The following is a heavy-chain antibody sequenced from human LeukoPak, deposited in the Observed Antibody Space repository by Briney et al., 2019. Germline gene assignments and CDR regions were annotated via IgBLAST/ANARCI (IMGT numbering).Heavy chain of an antibody. CDR3: AKKGYAGSGTYSYYFDY. Sequence: GGSLRLSCAASGFTFSSYWMHWVRQAPGKGLGWVSRINSDGSSTSYADSVKGRFTISRDNAKNTLYLQMNSLRAEDTAVYYCAKKGYAGSGTYSYYFDYWGQGALVTVSS. CDR2: INSDGSST. J-gene: IGHJ4*02. CDR1: GFTFSSYW. V-gene: IGHV3-74*01. D-gene: IGHD3-10*01.